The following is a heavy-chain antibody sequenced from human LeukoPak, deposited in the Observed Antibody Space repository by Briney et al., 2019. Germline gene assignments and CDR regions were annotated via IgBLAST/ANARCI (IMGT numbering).Heavy chain of an antibody. CDR1: GYTFTSYA. J-gene: IGHJ5*02. CDR2: INAGNGNT. D-gene: IGHD3-22*01. V-gene: IGHV1-3*01. CDR3: ARVGTYYYDSSNWFDP. Sequence: GASVKVSCKASGYTFTSYAMHWVRQAPGQRLEWMGWINAGNGNTKYSQKFQGRVTITADESTSTAYMELSSLRSEDTAVYYCARVGTYYYDSSNWFDPWGQGTLDTVSS.